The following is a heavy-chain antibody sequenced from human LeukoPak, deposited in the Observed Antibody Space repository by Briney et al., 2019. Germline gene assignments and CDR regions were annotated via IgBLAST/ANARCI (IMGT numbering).Heavy chain of an antibody. CDR1: TFTFSSYP. J-gene: IGHJ4*02. D-gene: IGHD3-22*01. Sequence: QPGGSLRLSCAASTFTFSSYPMSWVRQAPGKGLEWVSYISNSSRTIYYADSVKGRFTISRDSAKNSLHLQMNSLRDEDTAVYYCARETIVIRVVHNFFDYWGQGTLVTVSS. V-gene: IGHV3-48*02. CDR2: ISNSSRTI. CDR3: ARETIVIRVVHNFFDY.